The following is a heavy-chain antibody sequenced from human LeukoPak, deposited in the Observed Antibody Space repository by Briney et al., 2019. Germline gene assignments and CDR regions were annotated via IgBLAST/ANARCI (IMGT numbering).Heavy chain of an antibody. CDR2: IKTDGSET. J-gene: IGHJ4*02. D-gene: IGHD6-19*01. Sequence: GGSLRLSCAASGLNFRDHWMDWVRQAPGKGLEWVGHIKTDGSETYYLDSLRGRFSISRDNTNNALYLQMNSLRVEDTAVYYCVKNNGWFHLAQWGQGTLVTVSS. CDR1: GLNFRDHW. V-gene: IGHV3-7*03. CDR3: VKNNGWFHLAQ.